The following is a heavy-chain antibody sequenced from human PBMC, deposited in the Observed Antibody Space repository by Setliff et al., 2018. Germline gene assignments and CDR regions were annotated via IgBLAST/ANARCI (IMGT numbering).Heavy chain of an antibody. V-gene: IGHV3-7*03. CDR3: ARGGYSYGYDHGFDI. CDR2: IKRDESQR. J-gene: IGHJ3*02. D-gene: IGHD5-18*01. Sequence: PSETLSLTCSVSGASMSTSNYFWGWIRQPPGKGLEWVANIKRDESQRSYVDSVKGRFTISRDNAKNSLYLQMNSLRAEDTAVYYCARGGYSYGYDHGFDIWGQGTMVTVSS. CDR1: GASMSTSNYF.